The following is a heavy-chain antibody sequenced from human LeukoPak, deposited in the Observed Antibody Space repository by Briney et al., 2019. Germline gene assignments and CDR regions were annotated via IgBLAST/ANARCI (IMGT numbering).Heavy chain of an antibody. V-gene: IGHV3-21*01. CDR2: ISYSSSYI. CDR3: ARDVGGYEFDY. D-gene: IGHD1-26*01. J-gene: IGHJ4*02. CDR1: GFTFSSYW. Sequence: GGSLRLSCAASGFTFSSYWMSWVRQAPGKGLEWVSSISYSSSYIYYADSVKGRFTISRDNAKNSLYLQMNSLRAEDTAVYYCARDVGGYEFDYWGQGTLVTVSS.